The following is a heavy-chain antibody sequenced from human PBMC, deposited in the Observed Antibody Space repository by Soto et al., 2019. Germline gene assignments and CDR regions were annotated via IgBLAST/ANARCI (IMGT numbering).Heavy chain of an antibody. CDR1: GGSFRSNA. CDR3: ARVGEYCGGACPQYFAH. CDR2: IIPIFAIA. V-gene: IGHV1-69*12. Sequence: QVQLVQSGAEVKKPGSSVKVSCKASGGSFRSNALSWVRQAPGQGLEWMGGIIPIFAIANYAQRFQGRVTITADESTGTAYMELSSLRSEDTAVYYCARVGEYCGGACPQYFAHWGQGTLVTVSS. J-gene: IGHJ1*01. D-gene: IGHD2-21*02.